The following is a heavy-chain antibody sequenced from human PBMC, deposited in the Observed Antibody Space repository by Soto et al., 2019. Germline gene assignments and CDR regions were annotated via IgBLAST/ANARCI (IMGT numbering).Heavy chain of an antibody. CDR2: IYYSGST. CDR3: ARSGGGSGWL. J-gene: IGHJ4*02. CDR1: GGSVSSGSYY. D-gene: IGHD6-19*01. Sequence: QVQLQESGPGLVKPSETLSLTCTVSGGSVSSGSYYWSWIRQPPGKVLEWIAYIYYSGSTKYNPSRKSRVTISRATSKNQFSLKLTSVTAADTAVYYCARSGGGSGWLGGQGTLVTVSS. V-gene: IGHV4-61*01.